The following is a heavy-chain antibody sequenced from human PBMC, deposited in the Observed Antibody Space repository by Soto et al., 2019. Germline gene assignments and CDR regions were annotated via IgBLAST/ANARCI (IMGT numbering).Heavy chain of an antibody. D-gene: IGHD6-19*01. CDR3: ATTPPIEVAGPDY. V-gene: IGHV4-39*02. CDR2: IDYSGRV. Sequence: PSETLSLTCTVSGGSISGSHYHWGWIRQPPGKGLEWIGSIDYSGRVYYNPSLTGRATLFVDTSKNHFSLNLNSVTAADTAVYYCATTPPIEVAGPDYWGRGTLVTVSS. CDR1: GGSISGSHYH. J-gene: IGHJ4*02.